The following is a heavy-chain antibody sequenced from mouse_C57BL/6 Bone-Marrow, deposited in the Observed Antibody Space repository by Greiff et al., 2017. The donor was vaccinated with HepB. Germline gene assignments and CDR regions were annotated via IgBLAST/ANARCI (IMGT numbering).Heavy chain of an antibody. CDR2: INYDGSST. V-gene: IGHV5-16*01. D-gene: IGHD1-1*01. CDR1: GFTFSDYY. Sequence: EVMLVESEGGLVQPGSSMKLSCTASGFTFSDYYMAWVRQVPEKGLEWVANINYDGSSTYYLDSLKSRFIISRDNAKNILYLQMSSLKSEDTATYYWAREEFYYGSSYFDYWGQGTTLTVSS. CDR3: AREEFYYGSSYFDY. J-gene: IGHJ2*01.